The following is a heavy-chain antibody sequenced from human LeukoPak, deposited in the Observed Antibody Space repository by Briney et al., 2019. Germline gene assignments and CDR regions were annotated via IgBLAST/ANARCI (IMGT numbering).Heavy chain of an antibody. CDR1: GGSVSNYY. V-gene: IGHV4-59*08. CDR2: IYYSGRT. D-gene: IGHD5-12*01. CDR3: ARQASWLPYFGL. J-gene: IGHJ2*01. Sequence: SETLSLTCTVSGGSVSNYYWSWIRQSPGKGLEWIAYIYYSGRTNYNPSLKSRVTISVDTAENQFSPKLSSVTAADTALYFCARQASWLPYFGLWGRGTLVSVSS.